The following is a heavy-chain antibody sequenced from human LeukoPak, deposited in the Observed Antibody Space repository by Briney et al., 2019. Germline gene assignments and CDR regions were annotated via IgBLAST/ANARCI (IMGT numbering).Heavy chain of an antibody. Sequence: GESLKISCKGSGFNFTAYWIAWVRQMPGKGLEWMGISHPINSDTKYSPSFQGQVTISADKSSSTAYLQWTSLQASDTAMYYCARHQYYYDSSGNYGWFDSWGQGTLVTVSS. CDR1: GFNFTAYW. CDR3: ARHQYYYDSSGNYGWFDS. CDR2: SHPINSDT. J-gene: IGHJ5*01. D-gene: IGHD3-22*01. V-gene: IGHV5-51*01.